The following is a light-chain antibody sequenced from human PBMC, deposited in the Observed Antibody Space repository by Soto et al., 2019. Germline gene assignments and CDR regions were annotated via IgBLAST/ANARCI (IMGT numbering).Light chain of an antibody. J-gene: IGKJ4*01. V-gene: IGKV1-39*01. CDR1: ETISDY. Sequence: IQMTQSPSSLSSSVGDRVTITCRSSETISDYLNWYQHKPGEAPKVLISSASTLRGGVPARFSGTGSGTDFTLTISSLQPEDVATYYCHQTFRNLLSFGGGTKVEIK. CDR3: HQTFRNLLS. CDR2: SAS.